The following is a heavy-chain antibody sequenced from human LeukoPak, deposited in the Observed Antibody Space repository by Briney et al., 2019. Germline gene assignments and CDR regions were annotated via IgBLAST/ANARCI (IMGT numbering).Heavy chain of an antibody. Sequence: ASVKVSCKASGYTFTSYGISWVRQAPGQGLEWMGWISAYNGNTNYAQKLQGRVTMTTDTSTSTAYMELRSLRSDDTAVYYCARGDRYYYDSSGSNPYYYYMDVWGKGTTVTISS. CDR2: ISAYNGNT. CDR3: ARGDRYYYDSSGSNPYYYYMDV. CDR1: GYTFTSYG. D-gene: IGHD3-22*01. J-gene: IGHJ6*03. V-gene: IGHV1-18*01.